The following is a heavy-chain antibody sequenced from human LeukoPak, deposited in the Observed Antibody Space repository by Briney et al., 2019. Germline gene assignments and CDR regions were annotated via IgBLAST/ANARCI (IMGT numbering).Heavy chain of an antibody. J-gene: IGHJ4*02. CDR3: ARDAGYGYDRFDY. CDR1: GFTFSSYA. CDR2: ITGSGGRT. Sequence: GGSLRLSCAASGFTFSSYAMNWVRQAPGKGLEWVSAITGSGGRTYYADSVKGRFTISRDNSKNTLYLQMNSLRAEDTAVYYCARDAGYGYDRFDYWGQGTQVTVSS. D-gene: IGHD5-18*01. V-gene: IGHV3-23*01.